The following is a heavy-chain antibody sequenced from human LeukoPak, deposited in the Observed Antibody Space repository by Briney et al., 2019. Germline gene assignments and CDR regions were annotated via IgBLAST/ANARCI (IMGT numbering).Heavy chain of an antibody. J-gene: IGHJ3*02. Sequence: GGSLRLSCAAFGFTVSSNYMSWVRQAPGKGLEWVSIIYIGGSTYYADSVKGRFTISRDNSKNTLFLQMNSLRAEDTAVYYCAKDASKRGSGGALDIWGQGTMVTVSS. CDR3: AKDASKRGSGGALDI. V-gene: IGHV3-66*01. CDR1: GFTVSSNY. CDR2: IYIGGST. D-gene: IGHD2-15*01.